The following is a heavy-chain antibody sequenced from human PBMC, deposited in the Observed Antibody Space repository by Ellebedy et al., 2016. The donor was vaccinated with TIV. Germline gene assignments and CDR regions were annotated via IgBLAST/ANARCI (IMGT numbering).Heavy chain of an antibody. J-gene: IGHJ4*02. CDR2: TKQDGSEK. V-gene: IGHV3-7*01. CDR3: ARHLDYYFDY. Sequence: PGGSLRLSCAASGFTFSTYWMGWVRQAAGKGLEWVANTKQDGSEKYYVDSVMGRFTISRDNAKNSLYLQMNSLRAEDKAVYYCARHLDYYFDYWGQGTLVTVSS. CDR1: GFTFSTYW.